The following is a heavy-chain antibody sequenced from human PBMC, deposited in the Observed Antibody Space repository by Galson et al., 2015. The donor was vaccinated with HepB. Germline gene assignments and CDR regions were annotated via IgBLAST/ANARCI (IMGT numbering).Heavy chain of an antibody. CDR2: IWYDGSNK. V-gene: IGHV3-33*01. Sequence: SLRLSCAASGFTFSSYAMHWVRQAPGKGLEWVAVIWYDGSNKYYADSVKGRFTISRDNSKNTLYLQMNSLRAEDTAVYYCARDFHPNNGVNWYFDLWGRGTLVTVSS. J-gene: IGHJ2*01. D-gene: IGHD1/OR15-1a*01. CDR3: ARDFHPNNGVNWYFDL. CDR1: GFTFSSYA.